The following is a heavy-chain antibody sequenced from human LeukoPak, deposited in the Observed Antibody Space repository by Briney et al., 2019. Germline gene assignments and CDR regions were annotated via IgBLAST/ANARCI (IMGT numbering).Heavy chain of an antibody. J-gene: IGHJ2*01. D-gene: IGHD2-2*01. V-gene: IGHV3-21*01. CDR2: ISSSSSYI. CDR1: GFTFSSYS. CDR3: ARDSSWGYCSSTSCTPDWYFDL. Sequence: GGSLRLSCAASGFTFSSYSMNWVRQAPGKGLEWVSSISSSSSYIYYADSVKGRFTISRDNAKNSLYLQMNSLRAEDTAVYYCARDSSWGYCSSTSCTPDWYFDLWGRGTLVTVSS.